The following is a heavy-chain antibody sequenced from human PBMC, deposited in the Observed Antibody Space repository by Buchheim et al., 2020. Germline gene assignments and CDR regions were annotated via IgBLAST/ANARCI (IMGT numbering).Heavy chain of an antibody. D-gene: IGHD4-23*01. CDR3: AKRSYGGIGFDY. CDR1: GFTFSNYA. V-gene: IGHV3-23*01. CDR2: ISGSGGST. Sequence: EVQLLESGGGLVQPGGSLRLSCAASGFTFSNYAMRWVRQAPGKGLEWVSAISGSGGSTYYADSVKGRFTICGDNSTSTLYLQMNSLRAEDTAVYYCAKRSYGGIGFDYWGQGTL. J-gene: IGHJ4*02.